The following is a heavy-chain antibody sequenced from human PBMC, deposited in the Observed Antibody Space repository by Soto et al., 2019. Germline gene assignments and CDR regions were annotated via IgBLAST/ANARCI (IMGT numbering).Heavy chain of an antibody. CDR2: INPGSGAA. CDR1: GYTVTTHY. D-gene: IGHD3-3*01. J-gene: IGHJ3*02. CDR3: ARGGEVGVAGSAAFDM. Sequence: QVQLVHSGAEVKKPGASVKISCTASGYTVTTHYMHWVRQAPGRGLEWMGAINPGSGAAKYTQTFQDRVTMTRDTSTNTVYMEMSALRSEDTAVFYCARGGEVGVAGSAAFDMWGQGTMVTVSS. V-gene: IGHV1-46*01.